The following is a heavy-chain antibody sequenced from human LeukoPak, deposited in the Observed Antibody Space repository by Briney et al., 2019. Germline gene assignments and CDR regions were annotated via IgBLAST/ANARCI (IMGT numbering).Heavy chain of an antibody. V-gene: IGHV3-74*01. CDR2: ISPDGRTT. CDR3: VRVGYLGLRYFD. D-gene: IGHD3-9*01. CDR1: GFTFSSYW. Sequence: RPGGSLRLSCTTSGFTFSSYWMHWVRQAPGKGLVWVSRISPDGRTTTYADSVKGRFTISRDNAKNTLFLQMNNLRAEDTAVYYCVRVGYLGLRYFDWGQGTLVTVSS. J-gene: IGHJ4*02.